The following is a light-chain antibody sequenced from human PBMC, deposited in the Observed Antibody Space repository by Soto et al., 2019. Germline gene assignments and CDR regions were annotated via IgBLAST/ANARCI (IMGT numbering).Light chain of an antibody. CDR1: QSVSSY. J-gene: IGKJ3*01. Sequence: EIVLPQSPATLFLSLGERATLSSRASQSVSSYLAWYKQKPGQAPRLLIYDASNRATGIPARFSGSGSGTVFVLLILCLEHEECAVYYCQQRSTWTTSGPGTNVDMK. CDR2: DAS. V-gene: IGKV3-11*01. CDR3: QQRSTWTT.